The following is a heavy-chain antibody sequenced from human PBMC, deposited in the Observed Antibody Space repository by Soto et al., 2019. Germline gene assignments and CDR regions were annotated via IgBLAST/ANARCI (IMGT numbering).Heavy chain of an antibody. D-gene: IGHD3-22*01. CDR3: ARLGGFYQAFDS. V-gene: IGHV4-59*08. J-gene: IGHJ4*02. CDR2: FYYSGST. Sequence: TSETLSLXCTVSGGSISSYYWSWIRQPPGKGLEWIGYFYYSGSTNYNPSLKSRVSISEDTSKNQFSLKLSSVTAADTAVYYCARLGGFYQAFDSWGQGTLVTVSS. CDR1: GGSISSYY.